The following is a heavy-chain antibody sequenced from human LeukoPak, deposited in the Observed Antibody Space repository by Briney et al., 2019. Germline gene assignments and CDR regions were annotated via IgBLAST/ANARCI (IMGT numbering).Heavy chain of an antibody. CDR2: INHSGRT. D-gene: IGHD2-2*01. J-gene: IGHJ6*02. Sequence: SETLSLTCAVYGGSFSGYYWSWIRQPPGKGLEWIAEINHSGRTNYNPSLKSRVTISVDTSKNQFSLKLSSVTAADTAVYYCARGRRWRYCSSTSCPERNSYYYGMDVWGQGTTVTVSS. V-gene: IGHV4-34*01. CDR1: GGSFSGYY. CDR3: ARGRRWRYCSSTSCPERNSYYYGMDV.